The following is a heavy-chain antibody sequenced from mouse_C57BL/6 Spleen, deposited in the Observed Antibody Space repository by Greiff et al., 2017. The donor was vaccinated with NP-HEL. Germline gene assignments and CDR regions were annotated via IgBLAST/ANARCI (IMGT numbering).Heavy chain of an antibody. J-gene: IGHJ4*01. V-gene: IGHV1-15*01. CDR2: IDPETGGT. CDR3: TKGPSGAMDY. D-gene: IGHD6-1*01. CDR1: GYTFTDYE. Sequence: VQRVESGAELVRPGASVTLSCKASGYTFTDYEMHWVKQTPVHGLEWIGAIDPETGGTAYNQKFKGKAILTADKSSSTAYMELRSLTSEDSAVYYCTKGPSGAMDYWGQGTSVTVSS.